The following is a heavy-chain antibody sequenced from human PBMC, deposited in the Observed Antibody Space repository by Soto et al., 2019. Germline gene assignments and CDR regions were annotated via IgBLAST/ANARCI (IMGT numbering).Heavy chain of an antibody. CDR2: ISGSGGST. D-gene: IGHD5-18*01. V-gene: IGHV3-23*01. Sequence: RGSLTLACAASGFTFSSYAMSWVRQAPGKGLEWVSSISGSGGSTYYAYSVKGRFTISRDNSKNTLYLQMNSLRAEDTAVYYCAKGVDTAMASYYYYGMYXWGQGTTVTVS. CDR3: AKGVDTAMASYYYYGMYX. J-gene: IGHJ6*02. CDR1: GFTFSSYA.